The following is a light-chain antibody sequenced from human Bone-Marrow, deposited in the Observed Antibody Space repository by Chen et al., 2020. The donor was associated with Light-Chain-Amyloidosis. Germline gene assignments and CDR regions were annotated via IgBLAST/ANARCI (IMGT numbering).Light chain of an antibody. CDR3: SSYISINSPV. J-gene: IGLJ2*01. V-gene: IGLV2-14*01. CDR1: SSYVGGYNH. CDR2: YVN. Sequence: SALTQPASVSGSPGQSITISCTGTSSYVGGYNHVSWYQQHPGKAPKLLIFYVNNRPSGISDRLSGYKSGNTAYLTISGLQAEYEAAYDCSSYISINSPVFGGGTKLAVL.